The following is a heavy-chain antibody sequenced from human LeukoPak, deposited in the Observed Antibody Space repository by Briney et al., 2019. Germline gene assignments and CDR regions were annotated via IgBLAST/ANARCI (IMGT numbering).Heavy chain of an antibody. CDR1: GGTFSSYA. CDR2: IIPIFGTA. Sequence: SVKVSCKASGGTFSSYAISWVRQAPGQGLEWMRGIIPIFGTANYAQKFQGRVTITTDESTSTAYMELSSLRSEDTAVYYCARAPIAVAGNNWFDPWGQGTLVTVSS. D-gene: IGHD6-19*01. V-gene: IGHV1-69*05. CDR3: ARAPIAVAGNNWFDP. J-gene: IGHJ5*02.